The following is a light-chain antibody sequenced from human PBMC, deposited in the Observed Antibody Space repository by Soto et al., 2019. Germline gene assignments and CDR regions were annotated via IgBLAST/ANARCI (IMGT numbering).Light chain of an antibody. J-gene: IGLJ1*01. CDR3: AAWDDSLNGYV. CDR2: TSN. Sequence: QSVLTQPPSASGTPGQRVTLSCSGSSSNIGSNTVNWYQHLPGTAPKLLVYTSNQRPSGVPDRFSGSKSGTSASLAISGFQSDDEADYYCAAWDDSLNGYVFGTGTKLTVL. V-gene: IGLV1-44*01. CDR1: SSNIGSNT.